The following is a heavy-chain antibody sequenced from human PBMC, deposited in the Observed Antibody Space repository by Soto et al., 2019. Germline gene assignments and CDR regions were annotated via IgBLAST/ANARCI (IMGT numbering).Heavy chain of an antibody. V-gene: IGHV3-48*01. CDR1: GFTFITYA. J-gene: IGHJ4*02. CDR2: ISPDSNTI. CDR3: TTEGDSSGWGWWAY. Sequence: GGSLRLSCAASGFTFITYAMNWVRQAPGKGLEWVSYISPDSNTIYYAESVKGRFTVSRDNARNSLYLQMNSLKTEDTAVYYCTTEGDSSGWGWWAYWGQGTLVTVSS. D-gene: IGHD6-19*01.